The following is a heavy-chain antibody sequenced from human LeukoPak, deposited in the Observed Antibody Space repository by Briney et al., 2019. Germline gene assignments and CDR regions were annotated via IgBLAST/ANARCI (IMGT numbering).Heavy chain of an antibody. V-gene: IGHV5-51*01. Sequence: GESLKISCKGSGYSFASYRIGWVRQMPGKGLEWMGIIYPGDSDTRYSPSFQGQVTISADKSISTAYLQWSSLKASDTAMYYCARLGVTIFGVADSPDYWGQGTLVTVSS. CDR2: IYPGDSDT. CDR3: ARLGVTIFGVADSPDY. D-gene: IGHD3-3*01. CDR1: GYSFASYR. J-gene: IGHJ4*02.